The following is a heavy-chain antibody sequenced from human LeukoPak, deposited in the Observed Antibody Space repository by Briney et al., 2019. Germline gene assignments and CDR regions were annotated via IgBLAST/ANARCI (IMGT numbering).Heavy chain of an antibody. J-gene: IGHJ4*02. Sequence: GGSLRLSCAASGFTFNTYSMNWARQAPGKGLEWVSSIDSSSGYMFYADSVKGRFTISRDNSKNTLYLQMNSLRAEDTAVYYCAKEGSIFGVVIRPYYFDYWGQGTLVTVSS. D-gene: IGHD3-3*01. CDR2: IDSSSGYM. CDR1: GFTFNTYS. CDR3: AKEGSIFGVVIRPYYFDY. V-gene: IGHV3-21*01.